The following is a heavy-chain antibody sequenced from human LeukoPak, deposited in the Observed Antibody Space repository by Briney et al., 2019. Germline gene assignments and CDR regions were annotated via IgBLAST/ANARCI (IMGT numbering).Heavy chain of an antibody. CDR2: ISGSGSST. CDR3: AKDDDFWSGLRPTRRHETFYI. J-gene: IGHJ3*02. V-gene: IGHV3-23*01. Sequence: GASLRLSCAASGFTFSSYAMSWVRQAPGKGLEWVSGISGSGSSTYYADSVKGRFTISRDNSKNTLYLQTNSLRAEDTAVYYCAKDDDFWSGLRPTRRHETFYIWGQGTMVTVSS. CDR1: GFTFSSYA. D-gene: IGHD3-3*01.